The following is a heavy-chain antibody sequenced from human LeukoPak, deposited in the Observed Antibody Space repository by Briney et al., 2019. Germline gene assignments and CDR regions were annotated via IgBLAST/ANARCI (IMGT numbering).Heavy chain of an antibody. CDR2: ISSSSSYI. Sequence: GGSLRLSCAASGFTFSSYSMNWVRQAPGKGLEWVSSISSSSSYIYYADSVRGRFTISRDNAKNSLYLQMNSLRAEDTAVYYCARETIAARPFDYWSQGTLVTVSS. CDR1: GFTFSSYS. D-gene: IGHD6-6*01. CDR3: ARETIAARPFDY. V-gene: IGHV3-21*01. J-gene: IGHJ4*02.